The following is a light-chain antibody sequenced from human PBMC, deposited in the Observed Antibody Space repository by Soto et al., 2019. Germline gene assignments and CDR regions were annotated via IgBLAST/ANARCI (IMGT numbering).Light chain of an antibody. J-gene: IGKJ5*01. CDR1: QSISSS. CDR3: QQSYSTSIT. CDR2: GAS. Sequence: DIQMTQSPSSLSASVGDRVTITCRASQSISSSLNWYQQKPGKAPKLLIYGASSLQSGVPSRFSGSGSGTDFTLTIRSLQAEDFATYDCQQSYSTSITFGQGTRLEIE. V-gene: IGKV1-39*01.